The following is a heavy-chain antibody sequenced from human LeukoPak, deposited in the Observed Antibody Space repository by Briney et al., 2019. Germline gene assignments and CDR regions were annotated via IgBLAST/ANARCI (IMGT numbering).Heavy chain of an antibody. V-gene: IGHV3-7*01. CDR3: AKGGRGNGEVY. J-gene: IGHJ4*02. D-gene: IGHD2-8*01. CDR1: GFTFSSYW. Sequence: GGSLRLSCAVSGFTFSSYWMNWVRQAPGKGLEWVANIKQDGSEKNYVDSLKGRFTISRDNAKSSLFLQMNDPRAEDTAVYYCAKGGRGNGEVYWGQGTLVTVSS. CDR2: IKQDGSEK.